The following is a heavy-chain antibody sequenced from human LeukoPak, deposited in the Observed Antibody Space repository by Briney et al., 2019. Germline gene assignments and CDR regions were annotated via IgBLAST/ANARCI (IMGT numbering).Heavy chain of an antibody. J-gene: IGHJ4*02. CDR3: ARGGGSLCDY. CDR1: GDSVSSNSAA. D-gene: IGHD3-16*01. Sequence: SLTLSLTCVISGDSVSSNSAAWNWIRQSPSRGLEWLGRTYYRSKWYNEYAESVKSRIVVNPDTSKNQFSLQLNSVTPEDTAVYYCARGGGSLCDYWGQGTLVTVSS. CDR2: TYYRSKWYN. V-gene: IGHV6-1*01.